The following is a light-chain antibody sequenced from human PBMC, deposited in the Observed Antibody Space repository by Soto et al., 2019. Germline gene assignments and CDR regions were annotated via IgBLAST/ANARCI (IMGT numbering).Light chain of an antibody. CDR1: QGISNY. J-gene: IGKJ3*01. CDR2: AAS. Sequence: DLQMTQSPSSLSASVGDRVSITCRASQGISNYLAWYQQKPGRVPKLLIYAASTLQSGVPSRFSGSGSGTDFTLTISSLQPEDVATYYCQRYNSAPRTFGPGTKVDIK. V-gene: IGKV1-27*01. CDR3: QRYNSAPRT.